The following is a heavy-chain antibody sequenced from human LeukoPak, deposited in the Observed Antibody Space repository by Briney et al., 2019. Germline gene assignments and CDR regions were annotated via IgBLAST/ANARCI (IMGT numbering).Heavy chain of an antibody. V-gene: IGHV4-59*01. Sequence: PPETLSLTCTVSGVSITTSYWSWTRQPPGKGLEWIGYIHYTGNTNHNPSLKNRVTISVDTSKNQFSLKLSSVTAADTAIYYCEKYGHYNFDYWGQGTLVTLSS. CDR2: IHYTGNT. D-gene: IGHD4-11*01. J-gene: IGHJ4*02. CDR1: GVSITTSY. CDR3: EKYGHYNFDY.